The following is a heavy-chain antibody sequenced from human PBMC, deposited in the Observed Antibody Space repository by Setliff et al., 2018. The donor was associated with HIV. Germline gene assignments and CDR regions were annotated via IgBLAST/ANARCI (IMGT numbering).Heavy chain of an antibody. CDR3: ARRETQLWDDRFDV. J-gene: IGHJ3*01. CDR1: GESFSDYY. V-gene: IGHV4-34*01. CDR2: VNHSGHT. D-gene: IGHD1-26*01. Sequence: SETLSLTCAVYGESFSDYYWSWIRQAPGKGLEWIGEVNHSGHTKYHPSLKSRLTVSVNPSKKQFSMKLTSVTAADTAVYYCARRETQLWDDRFDVWGQGTMVT.